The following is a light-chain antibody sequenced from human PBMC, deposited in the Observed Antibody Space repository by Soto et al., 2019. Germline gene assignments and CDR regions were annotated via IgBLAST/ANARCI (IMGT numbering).Light chain of an antibody. Sequence: QSALTQPASVSGSPRQSITISCTGASSDVGSYTYVSWYQQHPGKAPKLMIYEVNNRPSGVSHRFSGSKSGNTASLTISGLQAEDEADYYCSSYTSSSTLYVFGTGTKLTVL. CDR2: EVN. CDR1: SSDVGSYTY. J-gene: IGLJ1*01. V-gene: IGLV2-14*01. CDR3: SSYTSSSTLYV.